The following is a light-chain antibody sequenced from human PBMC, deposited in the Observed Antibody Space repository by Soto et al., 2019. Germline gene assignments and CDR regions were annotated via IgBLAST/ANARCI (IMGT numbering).Light chain of an antibody. CDR3: QQYSVYWT. CDR2: AAS. CDR1: QGIKNY. J-gene: IGKJ1*01. Sequence: DIQVTQHPSSLSASVGDRVTITCRASQGIKNYLAWYQQKPGETPKLLIYAASTLESGIPPRFSGSGSGTDFTLTINNLQPEDVATYYCQQYSVYWTFGQGTKVEIK. V-gene: IGKV1-27*01.